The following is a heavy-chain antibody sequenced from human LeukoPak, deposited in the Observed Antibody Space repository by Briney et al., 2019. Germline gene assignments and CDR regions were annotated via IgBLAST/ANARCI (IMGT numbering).Heavy chain of an antibody. Sequence: SVKVSCKASGGTFSSYAISWVRQAPGKGLEWMGGIIPIFGTANYAQKFQGRVTITTEESTSTAYMELSSLRSEDTAVYYCARAWSVLDYYDSSGYHDWGQGTLVTVSS. CDR2: IIPIFGTA. J-gene: IGHJ4*02. V-gene: IGHV1-69*05. CDR1: GGTFSSYA. D-gene: IGHD3-22*01. CDR3: ARAWSVLDYYDSSGYHD.